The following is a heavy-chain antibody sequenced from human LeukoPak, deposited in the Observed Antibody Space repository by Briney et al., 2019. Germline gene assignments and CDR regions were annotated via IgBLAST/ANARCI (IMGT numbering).Heavy chain of an antibody. Sequence: GGSLRLSCAASGFTFSDSYMSWIRQAPGKGLEWVSYISSSSGYTGYAISVKGRFTISRDNAKNSLFLQMDSLIAEDTAVYYCAKDLSVDGTVWGQGTLVTVSS. J-gene: IGHJ4*02. CDR1: GFTFSDSY. V-gene: IGHV3-11*06. CDR2: ISSSSGYT. CDR3: AKDLSVDGTV. D-gene: IGHD6-19*01.